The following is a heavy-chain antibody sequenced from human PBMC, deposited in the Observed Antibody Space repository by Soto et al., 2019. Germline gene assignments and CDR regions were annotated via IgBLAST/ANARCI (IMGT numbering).Heavy chain of an antibody. D-gene: IGHD3-10*01. V-gene: IGHV1-18*01. J-gene: IGHJ4*02. CDR3: ATLVDYYYGSGRPFDY. CDR1: GYTFTSYG. CDR2: ISAYNGNT. Sequence: ASVKVSCKASGYTFTSYGISWVRQAPGQGLEWMGWISAYNGNTNYAQKLQGRVTMTTDTSTSTAYMELRSLRSDDTAVYYCATLVDYYYGSGRPFDYWGQGTLVTVSS.